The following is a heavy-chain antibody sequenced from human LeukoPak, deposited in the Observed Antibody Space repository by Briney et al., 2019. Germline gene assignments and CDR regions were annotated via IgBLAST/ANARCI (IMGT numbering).Heavy chain of an antibody. CDR1: GYSISSGYY. CDR2: IYHSGST. V-gene: IGHV4-38-2*01. J-gene: IGHJ4*02. D-gene: IGHD1-20*01. CDR3: ARRGNWNDFDY. Sequence: PSETLSLTXAVSGYSISSGYYWGWIRQPPGKGLEWIGSIYHSGSTYYNPSLKSRVTILVDTSKNQFSLKLSSVTAADTAVYYCARRGNWNDFDYWGQGTLVTVSS.